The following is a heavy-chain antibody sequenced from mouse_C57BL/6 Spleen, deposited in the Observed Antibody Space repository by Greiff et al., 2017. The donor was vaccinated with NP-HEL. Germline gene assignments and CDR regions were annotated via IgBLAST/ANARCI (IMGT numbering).Heavy chain of an antibody. CDR2: IYPGCGST. J-gene: IGHJ2*01. Sequence: VQLQQPGAELVKPGASVKMSCKASGYSFTSYWITWVKQWPGQGLEWIGDIYPGCGSTNYNEEFKSKASLTVGTSSTTSYVLLSSLTSEDSAILKCARDYYSPFDYWGQGTTLSVSS. V-gene: IGHV1-55*01. CDR1: GYSFTSYW. CDR3: ARDYYSPFDY. D-gene: IGHD2-12*01.